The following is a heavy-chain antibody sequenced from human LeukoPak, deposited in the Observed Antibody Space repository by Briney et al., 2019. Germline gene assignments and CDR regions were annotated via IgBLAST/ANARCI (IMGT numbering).Heavy chain of an antibody. D-gene: IGHD3-16*01. J-gene: IGHJ4*02. CDR3: ARPRSGGLRLGELGY. V-gene: IGHV4-39*01. CDR2: IYYSGST. CDR1: GGSISSSSYY. Sequence: PSETLSLTCTVSGGSISSSSYYWGWIRQPPGKGLEWIGSIYYSGSTYYNPSLKSRVTISVDTSKNQFSLKLSSVTAADTAVYYCARPRSGGLRLGELGYWGQGTLVTVSS.